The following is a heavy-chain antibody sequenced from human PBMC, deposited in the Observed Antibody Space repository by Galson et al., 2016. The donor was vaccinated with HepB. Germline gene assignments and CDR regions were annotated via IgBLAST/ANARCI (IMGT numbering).Heavy chain of an antibody. CDR3: ARNVPVTIFGY. Sequence: SLRLSCAASGVTVSTDYMSWVRQAPGKGLEWVSLIYSTGTTLYADSVKGRFTISRDSSKNTLYLQMSSLRPEDTAVYYCARNVPVTIFGYWGQGTLVTVSS. J-gene: IGHJ4*02. CDR1: GVTVSTDY. V-gene: IGHV3-66*01. CDR2: IYSTGTT. D-gene: IGHD3-3*01.